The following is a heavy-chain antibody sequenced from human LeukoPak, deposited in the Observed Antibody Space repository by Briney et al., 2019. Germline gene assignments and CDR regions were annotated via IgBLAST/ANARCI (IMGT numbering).Heavy chain of an antibody. D-gene: IGHD6-19*01. CDR2: ISSSSYI. CDR1: GFTFSSYS. V-gene: IGHV3-21*01. CDR3: ARDGPYSSGWYHPDS. Sequence: GGSLRLSCAASGFTFSSYSMNWVRQAPGKGLEWVSSISSSSYIYYADSVKGRFTISRDNAKNSLYLQMNSLRAEDTAVYYCARDGPYSSGWYHPDSWGQGTLVTVSS. J-gene: IGHJ4*02.